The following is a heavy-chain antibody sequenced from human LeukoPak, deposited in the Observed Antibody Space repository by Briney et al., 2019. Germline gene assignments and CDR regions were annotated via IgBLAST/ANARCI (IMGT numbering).Heavy chain of an antibody. CDR2: ISSSGSTM. CDR3: ARDWVVGATTDAFDI. V-gene: IGHV3-48*03. Sequence: GGSLRLSCAASRFTFSSYEMNWVRQAPGKGPEWVSYISSSGSTMYYADSVKGRFTISRDNAKNSLYLQMNSLRAEDTAVYYCARDWVVGATTDAFDIWGQGTMVTVSS. J-gene: IGHJ3*02. CDR1: RFTFSSYE. D-gene: IGHD1-26*01.